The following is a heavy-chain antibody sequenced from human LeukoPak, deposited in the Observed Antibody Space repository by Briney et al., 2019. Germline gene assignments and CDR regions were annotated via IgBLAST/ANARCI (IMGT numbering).Heavy chain of an antibody. V-gene: IGHV3-7*01. CDR1: GFTFGAYW. CDR2: IKQGGDEK. D-gene: IGHD6-19*01. J-gene: IGHJ4*02. CDR3: AREGGASGRHCFED. Sequence: PGGSLRLSCAASGFTFGAYWMDWVRQAPGKGLEWVASIKQGGDEKYYVDSVKGRFTISRDNAKNSLYLQISSLRVEDTAVYYCAREGGASGRHCFEDWGQGTLVTVPS.